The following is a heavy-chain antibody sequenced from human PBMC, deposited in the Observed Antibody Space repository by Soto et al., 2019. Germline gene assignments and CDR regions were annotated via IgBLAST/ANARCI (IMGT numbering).Heavy chain of an antibody. V-gene: IGHV2-5*02. D-gene: IGHD3-22*01. CDR3: AHRTGDYDSPGYSPDAFDI. J-gene: IGHJ3*02. CDR1: GFSLSSNGVG. CDR2: IYWDDDK. Sequence: SGPTLVNPTQTLTLTCTFSGFSLSSNGVGVGWIRQPPGKALEWLALIYWDDDKRYKPSLRYRLAITKDTSKSQVVLTMTNVDTLETATYYCAHRTGDYDSPGYSPDAFDIWGQGTMVTVSS.